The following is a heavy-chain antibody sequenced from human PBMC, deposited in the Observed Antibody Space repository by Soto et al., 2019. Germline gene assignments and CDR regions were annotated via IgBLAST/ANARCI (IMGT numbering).Heavy chain of an antibody. CDR1: GFSFASFA. J-gene: IGHJ4*02. V-gene: IGHV3-23*01. CDR3: AKWSYLDY. CDR2: ISGSDGKT. D-gene: IGHD3-3*01. Sequence: GGSLRLSCTTSGFSFASFAMTWVRQAPGKGLEWVATISGSDGKTYYADSVKGRFSISRDTSRNTLYLQMNSLRADDTAIYYCAKWSYLDYWGQGTRVTV.